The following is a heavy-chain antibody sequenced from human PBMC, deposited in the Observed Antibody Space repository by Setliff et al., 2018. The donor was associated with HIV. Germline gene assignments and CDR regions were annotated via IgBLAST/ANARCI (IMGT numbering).Heavy chain of an antibody. Sequence: KTSETLSLTCSVSGASIGSHYWSWIRQPPGKGLEWIGSISNSGITYYSPSLKSRITIALDTSKNQFSLKLMSVSPADAAVYFCTRVFPHPYGNSWFDPWGQGTPVTVSS. V-gene: IGHV4-59*11. CDR3: TRVFPHPYGNSWFDP. CDR2: ISNSGIT. D-gene: IGHD3-10*01. CDR1: GASIGSHY. J-gene: IGHJ5*02.